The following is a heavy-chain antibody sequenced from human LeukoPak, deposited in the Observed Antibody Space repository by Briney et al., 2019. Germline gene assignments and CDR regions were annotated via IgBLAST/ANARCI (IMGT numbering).Heavy chain of an antibody. CDR1: TFTFSSYG. CDR3: ARDEAYAFDI. V-gene: IGHV3-23*01. CDR2: ISGSGGST. Sequence: GGSLRLSCGASTFTFSSYGMSWVRQAPGKGLEWVSAISGSGGSTYYADSVKGRFTISRDNAKNSLYLQMDSLRDEDTAVYYCARDEAYAFDIWSQGTMVTVSS. J-gene: IGHJ3*02.